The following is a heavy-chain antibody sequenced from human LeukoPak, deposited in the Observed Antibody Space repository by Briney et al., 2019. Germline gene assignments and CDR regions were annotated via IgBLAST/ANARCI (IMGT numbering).Heavy chain of an antibody. Sequence: GASVKVSCKASGYTFTGYYMHWVRKAPGQGLEWMGWINPNSGGTNYAQKFQGRVTMTRDTSLSTAYTELSSLRSDDTAVYCWARVYGMNGVDYWGQGTLLTVSS. J-gene: IGHJ4*02. CDR1: GYTFTGYY. CDR2: INPNSGGT. D-gene: IGHD3-9*01. V-gene: IGHV1-2*02. CDR3: ARVYGMNGVDY.